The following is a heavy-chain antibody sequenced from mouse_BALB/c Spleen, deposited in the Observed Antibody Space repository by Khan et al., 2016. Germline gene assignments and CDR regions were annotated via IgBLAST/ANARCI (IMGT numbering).Heavy chain of an antibody. J-gene: IGHJ2*01. CDR3: ARTARIKY. D-gene: IGHD1-2*01. CDR2: ISYSGST. Sequence: EVQLQESGPGLVKPSQSLSLTCTVTGYSITSGYGWNWIRQFPGNKLEWMGYISYSGSTNYNPSLKSRISITRETSTNQFFLQLNSVTTEDTATYYCARTARIKYWGQGTTLTVSS. CDR1: GYSITSGYG. V-gene: IGHV3-2*02.